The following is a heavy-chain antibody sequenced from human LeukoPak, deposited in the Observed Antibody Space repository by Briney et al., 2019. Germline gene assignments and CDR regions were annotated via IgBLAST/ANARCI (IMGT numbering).Heavy chain of an antibody. CDR2: IYSGGST. V-gene: IGHV3-66*01. J-gene: IGHJ4*02. D-gene: IGHD3-9*01. CDR3: ARLGIGFDWLRDY. Sequence: GGSLRLSCAASGFTVSSNYMSWVRQAPGKGLEWVSVIYSGGSTYYADSVKGRFTISRDSSKNTLYLQMNSLRAEDTAVYYCARLGIGFDWLRDYWGQGTLVTVSS. CDR1: GFTVSSNY.